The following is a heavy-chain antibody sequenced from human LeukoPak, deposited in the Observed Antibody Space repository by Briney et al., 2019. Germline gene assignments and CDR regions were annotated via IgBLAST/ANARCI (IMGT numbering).Heavy chain of an antibody. J-gene: IGHJ3*02. CDR3: AKDSYGGSGSYYLYSFDM. CDR1: GLTVSTNY. Sequence: GGSVRLSCAVSGLTVSTNYMNWVRQAPGKGLEWVSGVSWNSGSVGYADSVKGRFTISRDNAKSSLYLQMSSLRVEDTALYYCAKDSYGGSGSYYLYSFDMWGQGTRVTVSS. D-gene: IGHD3-10*01. CDR2: VSWNSGSV. V-gene: IGHV3-9*01.